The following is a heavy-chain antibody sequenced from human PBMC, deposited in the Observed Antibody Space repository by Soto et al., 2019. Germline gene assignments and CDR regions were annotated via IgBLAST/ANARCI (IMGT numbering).Heavy chain of an antibody. D-gene: IGHD3-3*01. CDR3: ARDMTIFGVSRGGGMVV. CDR2: IYHSGRT. J-gene: IGHJ6*02. V-gene: IGHV4-30-2*01. CDR1: NGSITTFDYS. Sequence: QLQLQESGSGLVKPSQTLSLTCAVSNGSITTFDYSWSWIRQPPGRGLEWIGSIYHSGRTYYIPSLKSRITTSLDKSKNLFSLKLRSMTAAESAVYFCARDMTIFGVSRGGGMVVWGQGTTVTVSS.